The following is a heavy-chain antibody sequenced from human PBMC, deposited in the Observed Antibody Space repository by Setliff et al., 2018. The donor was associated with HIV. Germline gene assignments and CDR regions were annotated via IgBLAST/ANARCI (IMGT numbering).Heavy chain of an antibody. CDR2: FDPEDGET. CDR3: ARGRNYDSSGYGDYYYYMDV. CDR1: GYTLTELS. D-gene: IGHD3-22*01. J-gene: IGHJ6*03. V-gene: IGHV1-24*01. Sequence: ASVKVSCKISGYTLTELSIHWVRQAPGKGLEWMANFDPEDGETFYAQKFQGRLTMTEDTSTDTAYMELSSLRSDDTAVYYCARGRNYDSSGYGDYYYYMDVWGKGTTVTVSS.